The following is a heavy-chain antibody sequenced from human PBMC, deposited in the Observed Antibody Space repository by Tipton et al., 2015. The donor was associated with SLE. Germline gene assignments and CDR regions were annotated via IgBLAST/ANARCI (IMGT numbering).Heavy chain of an antibody. V-gene: IGHV1-69*18. CDR1: GGTFSSYA. Sequence: QVQLVQSGAEVKKPGSSVKVSCKASGGTFSSYAISWVRQAPGQGLEWMGRIIPIFGTANYAQKFQGRVTITADESTSTAYMELSSLRSEDTAVYYCARDHRNYYDSSGYYPHAFDIWGQGTMVTVSS. D-gene: IGHD3-22*01. J-gene: IGHJ3*02. CDR2: IIPIFGTA. CDR3: ARDHRNYYDSSGYYPHAFDI.